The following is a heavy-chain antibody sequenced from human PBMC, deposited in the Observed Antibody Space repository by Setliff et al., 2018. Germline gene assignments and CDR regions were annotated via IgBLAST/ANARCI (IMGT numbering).Heavy chain of an antibody. CDR3: ASAPLLYSDSSGLSGTFDI. J-gene: IGHJ3*02. CDR1: GGSISSGDYY. D-gene: IGHD3-22*01. Sequence: PSETLSLTCTVSGGSISSGDYYWSWIRQPPGKGLEFVGYIYYSGSTYYNPSLKSRVTISIDTSKNQLSLKVNSVTAADTAVYYCASAPLLYSDSSGLSGTFDIWGQGTMVTVSS. V-gene: IGHV4-30-4*08. CDR2: IYYSGST.